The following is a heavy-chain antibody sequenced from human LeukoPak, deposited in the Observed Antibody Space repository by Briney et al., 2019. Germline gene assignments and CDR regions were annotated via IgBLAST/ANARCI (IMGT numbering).Heavy chain of an antibody. CDR3: ARDDWRRLDY. V-gene: IGHV3-74*01. CDR1: GFTFSSYW. Sequence: GVSLRLSCAASGFTFSSYWMHWVRQAPGKGLVWVSNINSDGSTTTYADSVKGRFTISRDNAKNSLYLQMISLRAEDTAVYYCARDDWRRLDYWGQGTQVTVSS. J-gene: IGHJ4*02. CDR2: INSDGSTT. D-gene: IGHD2-21*01.